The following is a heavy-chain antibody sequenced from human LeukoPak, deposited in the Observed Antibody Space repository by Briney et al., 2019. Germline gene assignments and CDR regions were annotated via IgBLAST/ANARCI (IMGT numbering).Heavy chain of an antibody. D-gene: IGHD3-22*01. V-gene: IGHV4-59*01. Sequence: PSETLSLTCTVSGGSISSYYYTWIRQPPGKGLEWIGYIHYSGSTNYNPSLKSRVTISVDTSKNQFSLNLSSVTAADTAVYYCARGSRYYYDSSGYLFDYWGQGTLVTVSS. CDR1: GGSISSYY. CDR3: ARGSRYYYDSSGYLFDY. CDR2: IHYSGST. J-gene: IGHJ4*02.